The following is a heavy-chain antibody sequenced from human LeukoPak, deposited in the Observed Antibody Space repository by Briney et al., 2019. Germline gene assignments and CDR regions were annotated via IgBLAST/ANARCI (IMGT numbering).Heavy chain of an antibody. V-gene: IGHV3-48*01. D-gene: IGHD6-13*01. Sequence: GGSLRLSCAASGFAFSTYSMNWVRRAPGKGLEWVSYISSSSRTIYYADSVKGRFTISRDNSKNTLYLQMNSLRAEDTTVYYCASSSSSWYRGNWFDPWGQGTLVTVSS. CDR1: GFAFSTYS. CDR2: ISSSSRTI. CDR3: ASSSSSWYRGNWFDP. J-gene: IGHJ5*02.